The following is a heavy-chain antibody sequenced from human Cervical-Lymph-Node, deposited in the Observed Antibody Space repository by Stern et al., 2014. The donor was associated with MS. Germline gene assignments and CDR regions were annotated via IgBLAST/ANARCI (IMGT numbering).Heavy chain of an antibody. V-gene: IGHV3-23*01. CDR2: VGGGEITT. Sequence: EVQLLESGGGLVQPGGSLRLSCVGSESTFVYYAMSWVRQAPGKGLEWVSGVGGGEITTHYADSVKGRFTISRDNSKNTLYLQMNSLRADDTAVYYCAKDRGGLVDTGTLDCWGQGTLVSVSS. CDR1: ESTFVYYA. D-gene: IGHD4-17*01. J-gene: IGHJ4*02. CDR3: AKDRGGLVDTGTLDC.